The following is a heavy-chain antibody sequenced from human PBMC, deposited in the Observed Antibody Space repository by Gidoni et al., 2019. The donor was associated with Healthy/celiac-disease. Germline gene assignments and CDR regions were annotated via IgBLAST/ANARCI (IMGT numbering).Heavy chain of an antibody. CDR1: VYSISSGYY. D-gene: IGHD3-16*01. V-gene: IGHV4-38-2*02. Sequence: QVQLQESGPGLVKPSETLSLTCTVSVYSISSGYYWGWIRQPPGKGLEWIGSIYHRGSTYYNPSLKSRVTISVDTSKNQFSLKLSSVTAADTAVYYCARSYDYIWGSYGDNWFDPWGQGTLVTVSS. CDR3: ARSYDYIWGSYGDNWFDP. J-gene: IGHJ5*02. CDR2: IYHRGST.